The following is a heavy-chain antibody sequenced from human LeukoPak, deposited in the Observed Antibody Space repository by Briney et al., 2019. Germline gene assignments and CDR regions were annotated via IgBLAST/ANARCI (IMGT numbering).Heavy chain of an antibody. V-gene: IGHV3-23*01. Sequence: GGSLRLSCAASGFTFSSYAMSWVRQAPGKGLEWVSAISGSGGSTYYADSVKGRFTISRGNSKNTLYLQMNSLRAEDTAVYYCAKDRSREYYYDSSGYYSPFDYWGQGTLVTVSS. J-gene: IGHJ4*02. CDR1: GFTFSSYA. D-gene: IGHD3-22*01. CDR3: AKDRSREYYYDSSGYYSPFDY. CDR2: ISGSGGST.